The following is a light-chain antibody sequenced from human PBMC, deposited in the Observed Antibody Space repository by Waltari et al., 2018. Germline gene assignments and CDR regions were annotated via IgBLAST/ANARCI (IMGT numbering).Light chain of an antibody. CDR2: EVT. Sequence: QSVLTQPPSATGSPGQSVTISCTGTNSDVGAYNYVSWYQQHPGNVPKRLIYEVTKRPSGVPDRFSGSKSGNTASLTVSGLQADDEADYYCSSYAHNNHFVFGTGTKVTVL. J-gene: IGLJ1*01. V-gene: IGLV2-8*01. CDR3: SSYAHNNHFV. CDR1: NSDVGAYNY.